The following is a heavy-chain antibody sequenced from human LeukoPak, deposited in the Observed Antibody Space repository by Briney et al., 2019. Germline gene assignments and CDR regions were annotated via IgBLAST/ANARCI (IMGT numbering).Heavy chain of an antibody. J-gene: IGHJ4*02. D-gene: IGHD6-19*01. V-gene: IGHV4-34*01. CDR1: GGSFSGYY. CDR3: ARGRSGWRRGFDY. CDR2: INHSGST. Sequence: SETLSLTCAVYGGSFSGYYWSWIRQPPGKGLEWIGEINHSGSTNYNPSLKSRVTISADTSKNQFSLKLSSVTAADTAVYYCARGRSGWRRGFDYWGQGTLVTVSS.